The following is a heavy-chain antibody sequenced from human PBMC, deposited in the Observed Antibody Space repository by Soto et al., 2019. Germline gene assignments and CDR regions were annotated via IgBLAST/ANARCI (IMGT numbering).Heavy chain of an antibody. CDR1: GYTFTTYG. CDR2: ITPFNDNK. CDR3: ARTDKGDYVPPLDN. D-gene: IGHD4-17*01. V-gene: IGHV1-18*01. J-gene: IGHJ4*02. Sequence: QIHLVQSGGEVKKPGASVKVSCKTSGYTFTTYGISWVRQAPGQGLEWMGWITPFNDNKNYAQSLPGRVTMTTDPSTNTAYLELRSLTSDDTAVYYCARTDKGDYVPPLDNWGQGTLVTVSS.